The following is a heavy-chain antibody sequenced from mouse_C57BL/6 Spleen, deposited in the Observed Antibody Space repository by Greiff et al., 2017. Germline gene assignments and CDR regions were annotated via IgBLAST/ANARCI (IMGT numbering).Heavy chain of an antibody. CDR2: IYPGSGST. CDR3: ARGTYYYAMDY. V-gene: IGHV1-55*01. CDR1: GYTFTSYW. D-gene: IGHD2-14*01. J-gene: IGHJ4*01. Sequence: QVQLKQSGAELAKPGASVKMSCKASGYTFTSYWITWVKQRPGQGLEWIGDIYPGSGSTNYNEKFKSKATLTVDTSSSTAYMQLSSLTSEDSAVYYCARGTYYYAMDYWGQGTSVTVSS.